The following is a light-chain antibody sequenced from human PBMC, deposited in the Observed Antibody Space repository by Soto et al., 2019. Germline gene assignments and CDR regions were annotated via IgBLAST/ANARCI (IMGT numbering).Light chain of an antibody. V-gene: IGKV1-5*03. Sequence: DIQMTQSPSTLSASVGDRVTITCRASQSVGSWLAWYQQKPGKAPKLLIYKASSLESGVPARFSGSGSGTQFSLTISSLQPDDCASYHCQHYGSSSPCTFDQGTKVDIK. CDR1: QSVGSW. J-gene: IGKJ1*01. CDR3: QHYGSSSPCT. CDR2: KAS.